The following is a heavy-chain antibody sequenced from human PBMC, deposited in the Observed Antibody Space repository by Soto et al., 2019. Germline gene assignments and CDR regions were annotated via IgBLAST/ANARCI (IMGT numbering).Heavy chain of an antibody. Sequence: QITLKESGPTLVKPTQTLTLTCTFSGFSLSTSGVGVGWIRQPPGKALKWLAIIYWDAGKRYSPSPKSRLTITTDTSKNQVVLIMTSIEPVDTATEYCAGAVKTEGIDGWGQGTKGTVSS. CDR1: GFSLSTSGVG. D-gene: IGHD6-19*01. CDR3: AGAVKTEGIDG. V-gene: IGHV2-5*02. J-gene: IGHJ6*02. CDR2: IYWDAGK.